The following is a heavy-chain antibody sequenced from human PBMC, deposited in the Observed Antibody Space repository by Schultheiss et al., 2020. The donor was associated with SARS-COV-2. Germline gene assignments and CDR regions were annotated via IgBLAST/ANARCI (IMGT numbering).Heavy chain of an antibody. CDR1: GYSFTSYW. V-gene: IGHV5-51*01. CDR2: IYPGDSDT. Sequence: GESLKISCKGSGYSFTSYWIGWVRQMPGKGLEWMGIIYPGDSDTRYSPSFQGQVTISADKSISTAYLQWSSLKASDTAMYYCARSIGSSSSYYYYGMDFWGQGTTVTVSS. CDR3: ARSIGSSSSYYYYGMDF. D-gene: IGHD6-6*01. J-gene: IGHJ6*02.